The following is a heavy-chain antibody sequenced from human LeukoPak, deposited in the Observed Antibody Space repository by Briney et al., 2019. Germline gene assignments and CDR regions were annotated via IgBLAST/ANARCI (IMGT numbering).Heavy chain of an antibody. CDR3: ARVPRYFDWLSHGMDV. CDR1: GFTFSDYY. CDR2: VSSSGSMI. V-gene: IGHV3-11*01. J-gene: IGHJ6*02. Sequence: GGSLRLSCAASGFTFSDYYMSWIRQAPGKGLEWVSYVSSSGSMIYYADSVKGRFTISRDNAKNSLYLQMNSLRAEDTAVYYCARVPRYFDWLSHGMDVWGQGTTVTVSS. D-gene: IGHD3-9*01.